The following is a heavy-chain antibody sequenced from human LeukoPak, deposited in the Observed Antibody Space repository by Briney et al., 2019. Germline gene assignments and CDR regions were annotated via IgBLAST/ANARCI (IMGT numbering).Heavy chain of an antibody. D-gene: IGHD3-22*01. CDR3: ARLYYDSSGYHWFDP. CDR2: IYYNGSP. CDR1: GASISSNSYY. V-gene: IGHV4-39*01. J-gene: IGHJ5*02. Sequence: SETLSLTCTVSGASISSNSYYWGWIRQPPGKGPEWIASIYYNGSPYYNPSLKSRVTLSVDTSKNQFSLKLSSVTATDTAVYYCARLYYDSSGYHWFDPWGQGTLVTVSS.